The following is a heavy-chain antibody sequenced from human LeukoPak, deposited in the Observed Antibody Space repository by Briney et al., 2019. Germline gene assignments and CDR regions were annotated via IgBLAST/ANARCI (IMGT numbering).Heavy chain of an antibody. CDR2: IYYSGST. J-gene: IGHJ4*02. CDR1: GGSMSSYY. CDR3: ARGGGYEMPRVLDY. V-gene: IGHV4-59*01. Sequence: SETLSLTCTVSGGSMSSYYWSWIRQPPGRGLEWIGYIYYSGSTNYNPSLKSRVTMSVDTSKNQFSLKVTSVTAADMAVYYCARGGGYEMPRVLDYWGQGTLVTVSS. D-gene: IGHD5-12*01.